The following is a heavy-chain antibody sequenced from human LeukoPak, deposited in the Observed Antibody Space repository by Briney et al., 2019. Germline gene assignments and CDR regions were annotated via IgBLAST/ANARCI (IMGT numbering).Heavy chain of an antibody. CDR2: IKQDGSEK. CDR3: ARHFGRYQHLDWFDP. V-gene: IGHV3-7*04. J-gene: IGHJ5*02. D-gene: IGHD3-16*02. CDR1: GLTFSSYW. Sequence: GGSLRLSCAASGLTFSSYWMSWVRQAPGKGLEWVANIKQDGSEKYYVDSVKGRFTISRDNAKNSLYLQMNSLRAEDTAVYYCARHFGRYQHLDWFDPWGQGTLVTVSS.